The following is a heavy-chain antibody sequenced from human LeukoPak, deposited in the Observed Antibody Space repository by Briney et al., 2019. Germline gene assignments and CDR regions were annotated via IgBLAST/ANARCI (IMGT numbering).Heavy chain of an antibody. CDR2: IYYSGST. D-gene: IGHD6-13*01. V-gene: IGHV4-59*01. CDR1: RGSISGSY. CDR3: ARDLSELDTENGFDP. J-gene: IGHJ5*02. Sequence: SETLSLTCTVSRGSISGSYWSWIRHTPRKGLEWSWYIYYSGSTNYNPSLKSRVTISVDTSKNQFSLKLSSVTAADTAVYYCARDLSELDTENGFDPWGQGTLVTVSS.